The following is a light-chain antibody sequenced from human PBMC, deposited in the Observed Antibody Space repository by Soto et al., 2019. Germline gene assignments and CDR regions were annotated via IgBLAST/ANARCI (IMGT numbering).Light chain of an antibody. V-gene: IGKV1-8*01. J-gene: IGKJ4*01. CDR3: QQYYSHPLT. CDR2: AAS. CDR1: QGIISY. Sequence: AIRMTQSPSSFSASTGDRVTITCRASQGIISYLAWYQQKPGKAPKLLIYAASTLQCGVPSRFSGSGSGTHFTLTISCLQSEDFATYYCQQYYSHPLTFGGGTKVDIK.